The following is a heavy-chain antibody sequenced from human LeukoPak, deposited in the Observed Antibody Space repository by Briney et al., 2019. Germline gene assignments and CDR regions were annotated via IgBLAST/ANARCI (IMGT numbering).Heavy chain of an antibody. CDR2: ISDSGGRT. CDR1: GITLSNYG. Sequence: LGGPLRLSCAVSGITLSNYGMSWVRQAPGKGLEWVAGISDSGGRTSYADSVKGRFTISRDNPKNTLYLQMNSLRAEDTAVYFCAKRGVVIRVILVGFHKEAYYFDSWGQGALVTVSS. V-gene: IGHV3-23*01. J-gene: IGHJ4*02. D-gene: IGHD3-22*01. CDR3: AKRGVVIRVILVGFHKEAYYFDS.